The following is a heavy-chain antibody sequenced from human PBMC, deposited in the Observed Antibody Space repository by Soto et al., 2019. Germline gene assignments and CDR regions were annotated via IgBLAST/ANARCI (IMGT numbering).Heavy chain of an antibody. V-gene: IGHV6-1*01. CDR3: ARLIGNSWLDS. CDR1: GNSVFTNSAP. J-gene: IGHJ5*01. D-gene: IGHD2-8*01. CDR2: TYYRSKWYN. Sequence: PSQTLSLTCAISGNSVFTNSAPWAWIRHSPSRGLEWLGRTYYRSKWYNDYAVAVKGRITINPDTSNNQLSLQLNSVTPDDTAVYYCARLIGNSWLDSWGQGTLVTVSS.